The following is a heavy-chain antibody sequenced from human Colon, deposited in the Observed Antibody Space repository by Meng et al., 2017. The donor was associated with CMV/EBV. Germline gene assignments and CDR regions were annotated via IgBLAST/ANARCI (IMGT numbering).Heavy chain of an antibody. CDR2: INTDGSTT. J-gene: IGHJ4*02. V-gene: IGHV3-74*01. CDR3: ASRDY. Sequence: EVQLWVSGVGLVQSGGSLRLSCAASGFTFSSKWMHWVRQGPGKGLVWVSCINTDGSTTYYADSVKGRFTISRDNAKNTLYLQMNSLRAEDTAVYYCASRDYWGQGTLVTVSS. CDR1: GFTFSSKW.